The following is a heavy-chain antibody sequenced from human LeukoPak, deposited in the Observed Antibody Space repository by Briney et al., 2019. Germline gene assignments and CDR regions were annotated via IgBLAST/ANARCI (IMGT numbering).Heavy chain of an antibody. Sequence: GGSLTLSCSASGFTFSTNSMSWVSQAPGKGLECVPTFPGSEGITHYADSVKGRFAISRDNSKNTLYLQMNSLRAEDTAVYYCAKDMGRGWCYFDYWGQGTLVTVSS. D-gene: IGHD2-21*01. V-gene: IGHV3-23*01. CDR1: GFTFSTNS. CDR2: FPGSEGIT. CDR3: AKDMGRGWCYFDY. J-gene: IGHJ4*02.